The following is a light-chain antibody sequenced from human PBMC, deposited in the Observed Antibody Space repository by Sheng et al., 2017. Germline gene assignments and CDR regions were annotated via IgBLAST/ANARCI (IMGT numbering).Light chain of an antibody. CDR3: QQYGSSPLT. Sequence: EIVLTQSPATLSLSPGARATLSCRASQSLSNSLAWYQQKGGQAPRLLIYGASNRATGIPDRFSGSGSGTDFTLTISRLEPEDFAVYYCQQYGSSPLTFGGGTKVEIK. CDR1: QSLSNS. J-gene: IGKJ4*01. V-gene: IGKV3-20*01. CDR2: GAS.